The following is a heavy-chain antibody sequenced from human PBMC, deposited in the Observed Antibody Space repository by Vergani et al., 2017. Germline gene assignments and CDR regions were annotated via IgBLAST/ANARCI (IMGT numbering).Heavy chain of an antibody. J-gene: IGHJ4*02. CDR3: AVRPRVNLVGGGIVTKRTFDY. CDR2: INNDGHT. V-gene: IGHV4-34*02. Sequence: QVQLQQWGAGVVKPSGTLSLTCAVFGESFSSFYWRWIRQPPGKGLEWIGEINNDGHTNYNPALESRVTVSTDTAKNQFSLNLMSVTAADTAMYYCAVRPRVNLVGGGIVTKRTFDYWIQGSLVTVSS. CDR1: GESFSSFY. D-gene: IGHD3-10*01.